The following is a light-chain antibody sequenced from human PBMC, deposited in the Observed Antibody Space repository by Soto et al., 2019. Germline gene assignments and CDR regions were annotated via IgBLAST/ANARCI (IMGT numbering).Light chain of an antibody. Sequence: QSVLTQPASVSGSPGQSITISCTGTSSDIGTYNLVSWYQQHPGKAPKLMIYEVNKRPSGVSDRFSGSKSGNTASLTISGLQAEDEADYYCCSYAGSSTLYVFGTWTKVTVL. V-gene: IGLV2-23*02. CDR3: CSYAGSSTLYV. CDR2: EVN. J-gene: IGLJ1*01. CDR1: SSDIGTYNL.